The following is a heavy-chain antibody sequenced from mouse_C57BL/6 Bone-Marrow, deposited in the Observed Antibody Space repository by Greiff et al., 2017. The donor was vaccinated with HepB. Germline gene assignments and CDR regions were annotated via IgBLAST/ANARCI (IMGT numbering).Heavy chain of an antibody. CDR3: AKAGYWYFEG. V-gene: IGHV1-69*01. Sequence: QVQLQQPGAELVMPGASVKLSCKASGYTFTSYWMHWVKQRPGQGLEWIGEIDPSDSYTNYNQKFKGKSTLTVDKSSSTAYMQLSSLTSEDSAVYYGAKAGYWYFEGWGTGTTVTVA. J-gene: IGHJ1*03. CDR2: IDPSDSYT. CDR1: GYTFTSYW.